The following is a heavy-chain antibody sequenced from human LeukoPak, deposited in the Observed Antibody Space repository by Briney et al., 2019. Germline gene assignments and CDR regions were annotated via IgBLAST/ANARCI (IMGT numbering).Heavy chain of an antibody. CDR2: IKQDGSEK. J-gene: IGHJ3*02. CDR3: VRENYGDYDAFDM. V-gene: IGHV3-7*01. D-gene: IGHD4-17*01. CDR1: GFTSSNYW. Sequence: PGGSLRLSCAASGFTSSNYWMSWVRQAPGKGLEWVANIKQDGSEKYYVDSVKGRFTISRDNAKKSLYLQMNSLRAEDTAEYYCVRENYGDYDAFDMWGQGTMVTVSS.